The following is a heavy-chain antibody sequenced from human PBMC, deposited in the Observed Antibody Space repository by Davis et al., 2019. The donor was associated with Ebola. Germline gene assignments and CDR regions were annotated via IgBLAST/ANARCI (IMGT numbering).Heavy chain of an antibody. D-gene: IGHD2-2*01. V-gene: IGHV3-53*01. CDR2: IYSGGST. Sequence: GGSLRLSCAASGFTVSSNYMSWVRQAPGKGLEWVSVIYSGGSTYYADSVKGRFTISRDNSKNKAYLQMNSLKTEDTAVYYCTSWVPAANFDYWGQGTLVTVSS. J-gene: IGHJ4*02. CDR3: TSWVPAANFDY. CDR1: GFTVSSNY.